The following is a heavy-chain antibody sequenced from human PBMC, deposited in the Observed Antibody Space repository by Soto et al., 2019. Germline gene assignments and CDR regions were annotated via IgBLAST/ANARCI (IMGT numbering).Heavy chain of an antibody. CDR3: VRDGTKTLRDWFDP. D-gene: IGHD1-1*01. J-gene: IGHJ5*02. CDR1: GASISGFF. V-gene: IGHV4-4*07. CDR2: IYATGTT. Sequence: PSESLSLTCTVSGASISGFFWGWVRKSAGKGLEWIGRIYATGTTDYNPSLKSRVMMSVDTSKKQFSLKVRSVTAADTAVYYCVRDGTKTLRDWFDPWGQGISVTVSS.